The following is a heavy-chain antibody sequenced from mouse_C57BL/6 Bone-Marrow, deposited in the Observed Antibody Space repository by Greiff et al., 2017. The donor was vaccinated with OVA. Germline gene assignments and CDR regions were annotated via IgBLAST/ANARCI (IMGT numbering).Heavy chain of an antibody. Sequence: EVQLQQSGAELVRPGASVKLSCTASGFTIKDDYMHWVKQRPEQGLEWIGWIDPENGDTEYAPKFPGKATITADPSSITAYLQLSSLTSEDTAVYYCTSYGNFDYGGQGTTLTVSS. CDR1: GFTIKDDY. CDR3: TSYGNFDY. V-gene: IGHV14-4*01. J-gene: IGHJ2*01. CDR2: IDPENGDT. D-gene: IGHD2-1*01.